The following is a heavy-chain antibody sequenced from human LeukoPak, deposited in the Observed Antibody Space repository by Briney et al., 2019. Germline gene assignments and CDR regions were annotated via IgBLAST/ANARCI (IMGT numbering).Heavy chain of an antibody. CDR2: INPNSGGT. V-gene: IGHV1-2*02. D-gene: IGHD6-19*01. CDR3: ARDYSSGWYGFDY. J-gene: IGHJ4*02. CDR1: GYTFTGYY. Sequence: ASVKFSCKASGYTFTGYYMHWVRQAPGQGLEWMGWINPNSGGTNYAQKFQGRVTMTRDTSISTAYMELSRLRSDDTAVYYCARDYSSGWYGFDYWGQGTLVTVSS.